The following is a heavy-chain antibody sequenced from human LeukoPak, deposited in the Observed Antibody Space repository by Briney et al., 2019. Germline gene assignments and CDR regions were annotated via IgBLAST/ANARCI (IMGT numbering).Heavy chain of an antibody. Sequence: SGPTLVNPTQTLTLTCTCSGFSVTTTGVGVGWIRQPPGKALEWLALIYWDDNKRYSPSLRSRLTITKDTSKNQVVLTMTNMDPVDTATYYCRHRKTKFNDKAYYAMDVWGQGTTVTVSS. CDR1: GFSVTTTGVG. D-gene: IGHD1-1*01. J-gene: IGHJ6*02. CDR3: RHRKTKFNDKAYYAMDV. V-gene: IGHV2-5*02. CDR2: IYWDDNK.